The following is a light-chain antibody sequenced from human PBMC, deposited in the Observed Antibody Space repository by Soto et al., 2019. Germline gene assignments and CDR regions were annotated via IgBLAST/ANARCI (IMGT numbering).Light chain of an antibody. J-gene: IGKJ1*01. CDR1: QSVSSSY. Sequence: EIVLTQSPGTLSLSPGERATLSCRASQSVSSSYLAWYQQKPGQAPRLLIYGASSRATGIPDRFSGSGSGTDFTLTISRLEPEDFAVYYCQQYGSSLWTFXQGTTVDMK. CDR2: GAS. V-gene: IGKV3-20*01. CDR3: QQYGSSLWT.